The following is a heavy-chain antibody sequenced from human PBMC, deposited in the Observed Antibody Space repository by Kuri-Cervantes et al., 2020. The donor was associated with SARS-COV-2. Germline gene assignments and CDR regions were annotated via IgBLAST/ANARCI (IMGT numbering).Heavy chain of an antibody. V-gene: IGHV3-74*01. Sequence: GESLKISCAASGFTFSSYAMSWVRQAPGKGLVWVSRINSDGSSTSYADSVKGRFTISRDNAKNTLYLQMNSLRAEDTAVYYCASGGPYYDFWSGLTYYYYYGMDVWGQGTTVTVSS. D-gene: IGHD3-3*01. CDR2: INSDGSST. CDR1: GFTFSSYA. J-gene: IGHJ6*02. CDR3: ASGGPYYDFWSGLTYYYYYGMDV.